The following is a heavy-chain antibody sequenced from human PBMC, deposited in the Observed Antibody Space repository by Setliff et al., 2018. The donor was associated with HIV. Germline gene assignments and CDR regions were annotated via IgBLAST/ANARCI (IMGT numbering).Heavy chain of an antibody. J-gene: IGHJ4*01. CDR1: SGSISSGTYY. CDR2: IDYSGSA. V-gene: IGHV4-31*03. CDR3: AREGKTALVTKYFDY. D-gene: IGHD5-18*01. Sequence: TLSLTCTVSSGSISSGTYYWSWIRQYPGKGLEWIGYIDYSGSAFYNPSLKSRITITRDTSKNQFSLKMNSVTAADTAVYYCAREGKTALVTKYFDYWGHGKLVTVSS.